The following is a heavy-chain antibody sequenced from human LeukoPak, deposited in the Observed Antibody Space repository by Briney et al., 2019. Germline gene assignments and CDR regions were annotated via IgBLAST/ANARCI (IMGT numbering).Heavy chain of an antibody. CDR1: GFTFSSYG. D-gene: IGHD3-22*01. J-gene: IGHJ4*02. CDR2: ISGSGGST. Sequence: GGSLRLSCAASGFTFSSYGMSWVRQAPGKGLEWVSVISGSGGSTYYADSVKGRFTISRDNSKNTVYLQVSSLRAEDTAVYYCAKDSDSSGSIGPSYFDYWGQGTLVTVSS. CDR3: AKDSDSSGSIGPSYFDY. V-gene: IGHV3-23*01.